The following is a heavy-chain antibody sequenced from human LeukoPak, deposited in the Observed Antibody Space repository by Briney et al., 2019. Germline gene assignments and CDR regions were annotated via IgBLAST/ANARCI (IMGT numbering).Heavy chain of an antibody. Sequence: GGSLRLSCAASGFTFSSYSMNWVRQAPGKGLEWVSSISSSSSYIYYADSVKGRFTISRDNAKNSLYLQMNSLRGEFTAVYYCAALWGTMVRGVTRGDYWGQGTLVTVSS. V-gene: IGHV3-21*01. J-gene: IGHJ4*02. CDR3: AALWGTMVRGVTRGDY. D-gene: IGHD3-10*01. CDR2: ISSSSSYI. CDR1: GFTFSSYS.